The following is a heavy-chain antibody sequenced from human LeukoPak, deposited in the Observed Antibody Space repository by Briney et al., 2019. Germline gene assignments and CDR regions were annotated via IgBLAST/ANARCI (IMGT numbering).Heavy chain of an antibody. V-gene: IGHV3-74*01. CDR3: AREGLGYSYDY. CDR2: VHSDGSYT. J-gene: IGHJ4*02. Sequence: GGSLRLSCAASGFTFSNYWMHWVRQAPGKGLMWVSRVHSDGSYTNYADSVKGRFTISRDNAKSTLYLQMNSLGAEDTAVYYCAREGLGYSYDYWGQGTLVTVSS. CDR1: GFTFSNYW. D-gene: IGHD5-18*01.